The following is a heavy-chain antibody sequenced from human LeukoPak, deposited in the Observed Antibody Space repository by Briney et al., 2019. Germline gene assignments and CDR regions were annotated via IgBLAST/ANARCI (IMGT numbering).Heavy chain of an antibody. J-gene: IGHJ4*02. CDR3: ARNYLDYYGSGSYEGGLDY. Sequence: GASVTVSCTASGGTFSIYAISWVRQAPGQGLEWMGGIIPIFGTANYAQRFQGRVTITADESTSTAYMELSSLRSEDTAVYYCARNYLDYYGSGSYEGGLDYWGQGTLDTVSS. CDR2: IIPIFGTA. D-gene: IGHD3-10*01. V-gene: IGHV1-69*13. CDR1: GGTFSIYA.